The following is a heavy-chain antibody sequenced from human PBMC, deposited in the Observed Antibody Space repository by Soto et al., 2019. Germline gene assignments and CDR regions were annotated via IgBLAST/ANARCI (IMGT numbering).Heavy chain of an antibody. J-gene: IGHJ6*02. CDR3: ASVETQRYYYGMDV. D-gene: IGHD2-15*01. CDR1: GGTFSSYA. Sequence: QVQLVQSGAEVKKPGSSVKVSCKASGGTFSSYAISWVRQAPGQGLEWMGGIIPIFGTADYAQKFQGRVTITADESTSSAYLELSSLRSEDTAVYYCASVETQRYYYGMDVWGQGTPVTVSS. CDR2: IIPIFGTA. V-gene: IGHV1-69*12.